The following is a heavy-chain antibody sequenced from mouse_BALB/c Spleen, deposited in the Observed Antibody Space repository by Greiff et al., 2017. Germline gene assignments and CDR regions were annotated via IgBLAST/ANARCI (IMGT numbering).Heavy chain of an antibody. Sequence: VQLQQSGPELVKPGASVKMSCKASGYTFTDYVISWVKQRTGQGLEWIGEIYPGSGSTYYNEKFKGKATLTADKSSNTAYMQLSSLTSEDSAVYFCAREAYGSSYRFAYWGQGTLVTVSA. CDR3: AREAYGSSYRFAY. J-gene: IGHJ3*01. CDR2: IYPGSGST. CDR1: GYTFTDYV. D-gene: IGHD1-1*01. V-gene: IGHV1-81*01.